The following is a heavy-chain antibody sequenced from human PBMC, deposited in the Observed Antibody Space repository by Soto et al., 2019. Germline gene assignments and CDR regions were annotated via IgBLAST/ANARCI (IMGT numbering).Heavy chain of an antibody. CDR3: ATYTSFSSGYQAPYYNGIAF. V-gene: IGHV3-11*06. D-gene: IGHD3-22*01. J-gene: IGHJ6*02. Sequence: VGSLRLSCAASGFTFSDYYMSWIRQAPGKGLEWVSYISSSSSYTNYADSVKGRFTISRDNAKNSLYLQMNSLRAEDTAVYYCATYTSFSSGYQAPYYNGIAFWGPVTTVIV. CDR1: GFTFSDYY. CDR2: ISSSSSYT.